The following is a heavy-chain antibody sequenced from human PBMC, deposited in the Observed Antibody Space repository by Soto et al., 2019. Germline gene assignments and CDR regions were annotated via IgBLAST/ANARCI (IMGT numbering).Heavy chain of an antibody. CDR3: ARTCSGGTCSFDY. D-gene: IGHD2-15*01. CDR1: RFTVSSKY. J-gene: IGHJ4*02. Sequence: GGSLRLSCAASRFTVSSKYMSWIRQATGKGLEWVSVIYSGGSTYYADSVKGRFTISRDNSENTLYLQMNSLRAEDTAVYYCARTCSGGTCSFDYWGQGT. V-gene: IGHV3-66*01. CDR2: IYSGGST.